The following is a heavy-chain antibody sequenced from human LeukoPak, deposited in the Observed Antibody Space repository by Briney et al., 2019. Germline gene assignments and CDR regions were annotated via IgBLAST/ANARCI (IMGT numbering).Heavy chain of an antibody. CDR3: ARGRGYNAFDI. CDR1: GGPFSGYY. D-gene: IGHD5-18*01. Sequence: PSETLSLTCAVYGGPFSGYYWSWIRQPPGKGLEWIGEISHSGSTNYNPSLKSRVTISVETSKNQFSLKLSSVTAADMAVFYCARGRGYNAFDIWGQGTMVTVSS. J-gene: IGHJ3*02. V-gene: IGHV4-34*01. CDR2: ISHSGST.